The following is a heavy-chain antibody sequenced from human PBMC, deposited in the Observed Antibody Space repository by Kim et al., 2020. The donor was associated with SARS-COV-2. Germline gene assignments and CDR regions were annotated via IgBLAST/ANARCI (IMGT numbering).Heavy chain of an antibody. V-gene: IGHV1-46*01. CDR2: GTT. J-gene: IGHJ4*02. Sequence: GTTTYEQKFQGRVTMTSATPTRTGYMELSSLTSEDTAVYYCARDLEGFDYWGQGTLVTVSS. CDR3: ARDLEGFDY. D-gene: IGHD1-1*01.